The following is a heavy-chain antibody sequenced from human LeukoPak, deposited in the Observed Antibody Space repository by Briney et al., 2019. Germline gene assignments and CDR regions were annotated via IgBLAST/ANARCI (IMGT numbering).Heavy chain of an antibody. Sequence: GGSLRLSCAASGFTFSSYAMSWVRQAPGKGLEWVSAISGSGGSTYYADSVKGRFTISRDNSKNTLYLQMNSLRAEDTAVYYCAKDLIAAPYYYYYYMDVWGEGTTVTISS. CDR1: GFTFSSYA. CDR3: AKDLIAAPYYYYYYMDV. J-gene: IGHJ6*03. V-gene: IGHV3-23*01. CDR2: ISGSGGST. D-gene: IGHD6-13*01.